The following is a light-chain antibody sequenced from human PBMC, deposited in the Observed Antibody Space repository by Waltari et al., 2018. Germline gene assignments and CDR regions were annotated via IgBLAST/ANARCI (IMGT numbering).Light chain of an antibody. CDR1: QSVFYSSYNKND. CDR3: HQYYSIPYT. CDR2: WAS. Sequence: DIVMTQSPDSLSVSLGERATINCKSSQSVFYSSYNKNDLAWYQQKPGQPPKLLIYWASTRESGVHDRFSGSGSGTDFTLTISSLQAEDVAVYYCHQYYSIPYTFGQGTKLEVK. V-gene: IGKV4-1*01. J-gene: IGKJ2*01.